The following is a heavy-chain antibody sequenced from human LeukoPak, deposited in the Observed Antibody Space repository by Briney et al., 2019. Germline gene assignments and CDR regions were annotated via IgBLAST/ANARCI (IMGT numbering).Heavy chain of an antibody. Sequence: PGGSLRLSCAASGFTFSTYSMSWVRQAPGKGLEWVSGISGSGDTTYYADSVKGRFTISRDNSKNTLYLQVSSLRAEDTALYYCAKASIFGVITTTAFDYWGQGTLVTVSS. V-gene: IGHV3-23*01. CDR3: AKASIFGVITTTAFDY. CDR2: ISGSGDTT. D-gene: IGHD3-3*01. J-gene: IGHJ4*02. CDR1: GFTFSTYS.